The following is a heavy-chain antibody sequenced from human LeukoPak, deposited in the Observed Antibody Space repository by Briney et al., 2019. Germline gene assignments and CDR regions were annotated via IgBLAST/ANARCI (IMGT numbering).Heavy chain of an antibody. V-gene: IGHV1-69*13. CDR3: ARSEGELLYEAAFDY. D-gene: IGHD1-26*01. J-gene: IGHJ4*02. CDR1: GGTFSSYA. CDR2: IIPIFGTA. Sequence: GASVKVSCKASGGTFSSYAISWVRQAPGQGLEWMGGIIPIFGTANYALKFQGRVTITADESTSTAYMELSSLRSEDTAVYYCARSEGELLYEAAFDYWGQGTLVTVSS.